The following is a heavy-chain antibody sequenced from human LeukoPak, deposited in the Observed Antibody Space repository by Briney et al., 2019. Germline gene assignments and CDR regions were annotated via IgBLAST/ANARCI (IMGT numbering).Heavy chain of an antibody. CDR3: ARVQAVGVPVAIDAYYDYGMDI. V-gene: IGHV1-69*04. J-gene: IGHJ6*02. D-gene: IGHD2-2*02. CDR1: GYTLSDYD. Sequence: GASVKVSCKASGYTLSDYDINWVRQATGQGLEWIGRTIPLVGVTHYAQKLKGRATITADRSTGTAFIELSSLKSEDTAVYYCARVQAVGVPVAIDAYYDYGMDIWGQGTTVTVSS. CDR2: TIPLVGVT.